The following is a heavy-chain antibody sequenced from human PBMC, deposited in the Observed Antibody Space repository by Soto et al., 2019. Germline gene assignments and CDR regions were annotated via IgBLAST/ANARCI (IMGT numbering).Heavy chain of an antibody. CDR1: GFDFSNFE. Sequence: GALLLACVASGFDFSNFEMNWVRQTPGKGPEWLSYISSSSGTIYYTDSVMGRFTISRDNAKNALYLQMNSLRSDDTAVYYCARDKNPAFLRAGDYWGQGTLVTVSS. CDR2: ISSSSGTI. J-gene: IGHJ4*02. V-gene: IGHV3-48*03. CDR3: ARDKNPAFLRAGDY.